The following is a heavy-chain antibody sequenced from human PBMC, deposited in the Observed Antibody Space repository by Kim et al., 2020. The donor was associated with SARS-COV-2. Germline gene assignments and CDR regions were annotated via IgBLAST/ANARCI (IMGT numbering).Heavy chain of an antibody. V-gene: IGHV1-24*01. D-gene: IGHD5-18*01. Sequence: ASVKVSCKVSGYTLTELSMHWVRQAPGKGLEWMGGFDPEDGETIYAQKFQGRVTMTEDTSTDTAYMELSSLRSEDTAVYYCATSTAMVTGGCFDPWGQGTLVTVSS. J-gene: IGHJ5*02. CDR2: FDPEDGET. CDR3: ATSTAMVTGGCFDP. CDR1: GYTLTELS.